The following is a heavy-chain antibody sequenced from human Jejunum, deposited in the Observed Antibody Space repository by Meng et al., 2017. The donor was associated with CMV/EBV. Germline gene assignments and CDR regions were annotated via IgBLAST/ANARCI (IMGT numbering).Heavy chain of an antibody. V-gene: IGHV3-21*01. CDR3: ARDIDH. CDR1: GFTFSTYN. J-gene: IGHJ5*02. CDR2: ISSRSRYI. Sequence: VLLWDIGEGWVKPGGSLSRSCIGSGFTFSTYNMNWVRQAPGKGLEWVSSISSRSRYINYADSVKGRFTISRDNAENSLYLQMNSLRVEDTAVYYCARDIDHWGQGTLVTVSS.